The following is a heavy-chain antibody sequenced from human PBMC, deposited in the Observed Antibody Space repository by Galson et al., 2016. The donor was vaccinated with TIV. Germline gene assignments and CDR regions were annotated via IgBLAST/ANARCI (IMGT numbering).Heavy chain of an antibody. V-gene: IGHV3-48*03. CDR2: VIGGGSTV. J-gene: IGHJ4*01. CDR1: GFTFPLYA. CDR3: AREGDCTSTSCSFYFDH. Sequence: LRLSCAASGFTFPLYAMNWVRQAPGKGLEWVAYVIGGGSTVYYADSVTGRFTISRDNAKNSVYLQMNRLRDDDTAVYYCAREGDCTSTSCSFYFDHWGHGTLVTVSS. D-gene: IGHD2-2*01.